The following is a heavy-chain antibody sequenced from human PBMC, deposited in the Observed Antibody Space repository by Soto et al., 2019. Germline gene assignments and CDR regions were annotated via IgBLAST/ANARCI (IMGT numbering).Heavy chain of an antibody. CDR2: IYYSGST. CDR1: GGSISSGGYY. Sequence: SETLSLTCTVSGGSISSGGYYWSWIRQHPGKGLEWIGYIYYSGSTYYNPSLKSRVTISVDTSKNQFSLKLSSVTAADTAVYYCSALRFLEWLIPEYWFDHWGQGTLVTVSS. J-gene: IGHJ5*02. V-gene: IGHV4-31*03. D-gene: IGHD3-3*01. CDR3: SALRFLEWLIPEYWFDH.